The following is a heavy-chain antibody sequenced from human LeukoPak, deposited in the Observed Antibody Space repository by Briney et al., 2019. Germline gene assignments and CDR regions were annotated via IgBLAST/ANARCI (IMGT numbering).Heavy chain of an antibody. CDR2: IYYSGST. Sequence: PSETLSLTCTVPGGSISSGDYSWSWIRQPPGKGLEWIGYIYYSGSTYYNPSLKSRVTISVDTSKNQFSLKLSSVTAADTAVYYCARANGDYDLPFDYWGQGTLVTVSS. CDR1: GGSISSGDYS. CDR3: ARANGDYDLPFDY. J-gene: IGHJ4*02. V-gene: IGHV4-30-4*01. D-gene: IGHD4-17*01.